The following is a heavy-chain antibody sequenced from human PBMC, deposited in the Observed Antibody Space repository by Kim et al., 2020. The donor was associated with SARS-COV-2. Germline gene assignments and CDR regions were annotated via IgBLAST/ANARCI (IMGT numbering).Heavy chain of an antibody. V-gene: IGHV3-48*02. J-gene: IGHJ4*02. Sequence: GGSLRLSCAASGFTFSSYSMNWVRQAPGKGLEWVSYISSSSSTIYYADSVKGRFTISRDNAKNSLYLQMNSLRDEDTAVYYCARDYRPRSWELLRFFDYWGQGTLVTVSS. CDR3: ARDYRPRSWELLRFFDY. CDR1: GFTFSSYS. D-gene: IGHD1-26*01. CDR2: ISSSSSTI.